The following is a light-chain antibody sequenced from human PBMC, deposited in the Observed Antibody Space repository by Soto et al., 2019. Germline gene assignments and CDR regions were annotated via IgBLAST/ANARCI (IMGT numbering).Light chain of an antibody. J-gene: IGKJ5*01. CDR2: DAS. CDR1: QSVSNN. Sequence: IVMTQSPSTLSLSPGDTAPLSWRYIQSVSNNVAWYQQKPGQAPRLLIYDASNRATGIPARFSGSGSGTDFTLTISSLEPEDFAVYYCQQRSNWPPAITFGQGTRLEIK. CDR3: QQRSNWPPAIT. V-gene: IGKV3-11*01.